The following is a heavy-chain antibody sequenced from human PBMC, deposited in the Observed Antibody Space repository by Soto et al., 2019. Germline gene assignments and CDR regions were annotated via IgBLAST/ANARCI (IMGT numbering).Heavy chain of an antibody. CDR2: IKTDGSST. J-gene: IGHJ4*02. V-gene: IGHV3-74*01. CDR1: GFSFSNYW. Sequence: GGSLRLSCAASGFSFSNYWIHWVRQAPGKGLVWVSRIKTDGSSTDYAASVKGRFTISRDNAKNTLYLQMNSLTAEDTAVYYCAKREGNTYGLFHWGQGTLVTVSS. D-gene: IGHD5-18*01. CDR3: AKREGNTYGLFH.